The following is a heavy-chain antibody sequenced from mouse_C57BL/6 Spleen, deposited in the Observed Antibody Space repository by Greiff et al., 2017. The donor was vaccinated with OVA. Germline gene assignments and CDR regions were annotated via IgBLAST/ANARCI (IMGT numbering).Heavy chain of an antibody. V-gene: IGHV1-52*01. CDR2: IDPSDSET. CDR3: ARNYGSSYGYFDY. J-gene: IGHJ2*01. D-gene: IGHD1-1*01. CDR1: GYTFTSYW. Sequence: QVQLQQPGAVLVRPGSSVKLSCKASGYTFTSYWMHWVKQRPIQGLEWIGNIDPSDSETHYNQKFKDKATLTVDKSSSTAYMQLSSLTSEDSAVYYCARNYGSSYGYFDYWGQGTTLTVSS.